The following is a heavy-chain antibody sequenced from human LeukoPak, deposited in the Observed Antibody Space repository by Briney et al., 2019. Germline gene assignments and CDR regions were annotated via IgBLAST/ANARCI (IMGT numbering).Heavy chain of an antibody. V-gene: IGHV4-59*08. CDR1: GGSFSGYY. Sequence: SETLSLTCAVYGGSFSGYYWSWIRQPPGKGLEWIGYIYYSGSTNYNPSLKSRVTISVDTSKNQFSLKLSSVTAADTAVYYCARADYYDSSGLKDWGQGTLVTVSS. CDR3: ARADYYDSSGLKD. CDR2: IYYSGST. D-gene: IGHD3-22*01. J-gene: IGHJ4*02.